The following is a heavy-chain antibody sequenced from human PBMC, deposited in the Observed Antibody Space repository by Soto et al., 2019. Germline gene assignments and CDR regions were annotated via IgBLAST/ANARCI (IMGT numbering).Heavy chain of an antibody. J-gene: IGHJ3*02. CDR2: INPSGGST. CDR1: GYTFTSYG. CDR3: AGQDYGNAFDI. Sequence: ASVKVSCKASGYTFTSYGISWVRQAPGQGLEWMGWINPSGGSTSYAQKFQGRVTMTRDTSTSTVYMELSSLRSEDTAVYYCAGQDYGNAFDIWGQGTMVTVSS. V-gene: IGHV1-46*01. D-gene: IGHD4-17*01.